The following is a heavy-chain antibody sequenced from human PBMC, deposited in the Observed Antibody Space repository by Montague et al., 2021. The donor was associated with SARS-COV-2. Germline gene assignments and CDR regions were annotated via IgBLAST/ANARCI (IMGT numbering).Heavy chain of an antibody. D-gene: IGHD3-9*01. J-gene: IGHJ6*02. V-gene: IGHV3-33*01. CDR3: ARDWWNGDWLFGLYYYYGMDV. CDR1: GFTFSSYG. Sequence: RLSCAASGFTFSSYGMHWVRQAPGKGLEWVAVIWYDGSNKYYADSVKGRFTISRDNSKNTLYLQMNSLRAEDTAVYYCARDWWNGDWLFGLYYYYGMDVWGQGTTVTVSS. CDR2: IWYDGSNK.